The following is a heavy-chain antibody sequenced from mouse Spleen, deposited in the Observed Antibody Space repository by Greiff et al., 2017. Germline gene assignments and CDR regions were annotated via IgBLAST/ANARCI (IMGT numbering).Heavy chain of an antibody. D-gene: IGHD1-3*01. CDR2: IDPSDSYT. J-gene: IGHJ2*01. V-gene: IGHV1-50*01. CDR3: ARRIVGSIYFDD. CDR1: GYTFTSYW. Sequence: QVQLQQPGAELVKPGASVKLSCQASGYTFTSYWMQWVKQRPGQGLEWIGEIDPSDSYTNYNQKFKGKATLTVDTSSSTAYMQLSSLTSEDSAVYYCARRIVGSIYFDDWGQGTTLTVSS.